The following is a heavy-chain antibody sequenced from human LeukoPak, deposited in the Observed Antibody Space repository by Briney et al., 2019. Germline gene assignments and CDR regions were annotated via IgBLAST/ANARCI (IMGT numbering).Heavy chain of an antibody. D-gene: IGHD3-22*01. CDR1: GFTFSDHH. J-gene: IGHJ4*02. Sequence: GGSLRLSCAASGFTFSDHHMDWVRQAPGKGLEWIGRSRNKDRGYSTVYATSVKGRFTISRDEPNNSLYLQMNSLNTEDTAVYYCTRMFYYGSSGFYPDHWGQGTLVIVSS. CDR2: SRNKDRGYST. V-gene: IGHV3-72*01. CDR3: TRMFYYGSSGFYPDH.